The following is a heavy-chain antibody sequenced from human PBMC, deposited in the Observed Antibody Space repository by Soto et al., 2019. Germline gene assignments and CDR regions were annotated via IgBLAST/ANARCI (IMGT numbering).Heavy chain of an antibody. V-gene: IGHV3-30*18. J-gene: IGHJ3*01. CDR1: GFIFSSYG. D-gene: IGHD5-12*01. CDR2: ISFDGNEK. CDR3: AKATSWGWLQRPMDDAFDV. Sequence: VQLVESGGGVVQPGRSLRLSCAASGFIFSSYGIHWVRQAPGKGLEWVTGISFDGNEKYYADSLKGRFTISRDNSKNTLYLQMNSLRTEDTAVYYCAKATSWGWLQRPMDDAFDVWGQGTMVTVSS.